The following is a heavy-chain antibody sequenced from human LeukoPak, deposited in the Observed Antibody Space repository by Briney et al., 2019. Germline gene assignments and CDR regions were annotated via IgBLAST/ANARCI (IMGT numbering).Heavy chain of an antibody. CDR3: AKDRGSGKSLAWLLDAFDV. Sequence: GGSLRLSCEASGFSFSNYGIHWVRQAPGKGLEWVAFIRYDGSNQFYVDSVRGRFIISRDNSKNTVYLQMHRLTPEDTAMYYCAKDRGSGKSLAWLLDAFDVWGQGTMATVSS. J-gene: IGHJ3*01. CDR1: GFSFSNYG. D-gene: IGHD3-3*01. CDR2: IRYDGSNQ. V-gene: IGHV3-30*02.